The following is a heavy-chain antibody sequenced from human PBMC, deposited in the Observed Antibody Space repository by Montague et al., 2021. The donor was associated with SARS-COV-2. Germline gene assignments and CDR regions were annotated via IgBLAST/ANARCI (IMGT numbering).Heavy chain of an antibody. CDR1: GGSISNYY. V-gene: IGHV4-59*01. J-gene: IGHJ6*02. CDR2: IYYSGST. D-gene: IGHD3-22*01. CDR3: ERGGGYYNYGLDV. Sequence: SETLSLTCTVSGGSISNYYWSWIRQPPGRGLEWTGYIYYSGSTDYSPSLKSRVTISLDTSKNQFSLKVTSVTAADTAVYYCERGGGYYNYGLDVWGPGTTVTVSS.